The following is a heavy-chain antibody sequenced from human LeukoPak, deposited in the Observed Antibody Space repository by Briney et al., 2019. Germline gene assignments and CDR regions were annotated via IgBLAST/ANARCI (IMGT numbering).Heavy chain of an antibody. CDR3: ARLWLRWGIDY. D-gene: IGHD5-12*01. Sequence: KPSETLSLTCAVYGGSFSGYYWSWIRQPPGKGLEWIGEINHSGSTNYNPSLKSRVTISVDTSKNQFSLKLSSVTAADTAVYYCARLWLRWGIDYWGQGSLVSVSS. CDR1: GGSFSGYY. V-gene: IGHV4-34*01. J-gene: IGHJ4*02. CDR2: INHSGST.